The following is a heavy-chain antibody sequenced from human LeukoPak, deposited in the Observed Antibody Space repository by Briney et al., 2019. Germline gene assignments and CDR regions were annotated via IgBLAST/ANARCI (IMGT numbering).Heavy chain of an antibody. Sequence: RPGGSLRLSCAASGFTFSSYSMNWVRQAPGKGLEWVSYIRSSSRTIYYADSVKGRFTISRDNAKNSLFLQMNSLRAEDTAVYYCARDGSGRVPEMSAPDYWGQGTLVTVSS. D-gene: IGHD3-10*01. V-gene: IGHV3-48*01. CDR1: GFTFSSYS. J-gene: IGHJ4*02. CDR3: ARDGSGRVPEMSAPDY. CDR2: IRSSSRTI.